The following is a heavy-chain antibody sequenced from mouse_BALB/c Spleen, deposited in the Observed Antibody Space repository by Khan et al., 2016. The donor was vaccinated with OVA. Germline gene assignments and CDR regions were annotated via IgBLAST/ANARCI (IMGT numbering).Heavy chain of an antibody. CDR1: GFSLTNYG. CDR3: ARQPYYRYNIMAY. V-gene: IGHV2-6-1*01. J-gene: IGHJ4*01. Sequence: QVQLKESGPGLVAPSQSLSITCTISGFSLTNYGVHWVRQPPGKGLEWLVVIWSDGSTTYNSALKSRLTISKDNSKSQVFLKMNSLQTDDTAMSFWARQPYYRYNIMAYWGQGTSVTVSS. CDR2: IWSDGST. D-gene: IGHD2-12*01.